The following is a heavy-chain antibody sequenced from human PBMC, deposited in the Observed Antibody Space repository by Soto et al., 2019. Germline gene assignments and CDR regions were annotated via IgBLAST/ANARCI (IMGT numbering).Heavy chain of an antibody. CDR2: TYYRSKWYN. J-gene: IGHJ6*02. CDR3: ARSHSSSSVYYYYGMDV. V-gene: IGHV6-1*01. D-gene: IGHD6-6*01. Sequence: PSQTLSLTCAISGDSVSSNSAAWNWIRQSPSRGLEWRGRTYYRSKWYNDYAVSVKSRITINPDTSKNQFSLQLNSVTPEDTAMYYCARSHSSSSVYYYYGMDVWGQGTTVTVSS. CDR1: GDSVSSNSAA.